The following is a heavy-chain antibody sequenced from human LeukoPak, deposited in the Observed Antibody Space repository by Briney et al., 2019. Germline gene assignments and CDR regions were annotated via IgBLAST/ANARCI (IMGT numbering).Heavy chain of an antibody. CDR1: GGSISSGGYY. Sequence: SQTLSLTCTVSGGSISSGGYYWSWIRQHPGRGLEWIGYIYYSGSTYYNPSLKSRVTISVGTSKNQFSLKLSSVTAADTAVYYCARVESSGWYEAVDYWGQGTLVTVSS. CDR3: ARVESSGWYEAVDY. D-gene: IGHD6-19*01. J-gene: IGHJ4*02. CDR2: IYYSGST. V-gene: IGHV4-31*03.